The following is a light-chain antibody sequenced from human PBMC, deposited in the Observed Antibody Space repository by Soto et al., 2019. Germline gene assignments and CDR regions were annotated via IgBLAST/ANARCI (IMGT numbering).Light chain of an antibody. V-gene: IGKV3-11*01. CDR3: QHRRNWPLT. Sequence: EIVLTQSPGTLSLSPGETATLSCRASQSVNNQLAWYQQKPGQAPRLLIYDAFTRATGIPARISGSGSGTDFTLTISSLEPEDFAVYYCQHRRNWPLTFGGGTKVDIK. J-gene: IGKJ4*01. CDR2: DAF. CDR1: QSVNNQ.